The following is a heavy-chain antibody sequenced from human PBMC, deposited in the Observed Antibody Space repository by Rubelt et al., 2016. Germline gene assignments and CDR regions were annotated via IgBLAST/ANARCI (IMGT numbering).Heavy chain of an antibody. V-gene: IGHV4-39*01. CDR2: IFSSGST. D-gene: IGHD4-17*01. CDR3: ARRRTVPQNWFDP. Sequence: QQQLQESGPGLVKPSETLSLTCIVSGGSISGSSYYWGWIRQPPGKGLEWIASIFSSGSTSYSPSLKSRDTISVDTSKNQFSLKLKSVTAADTAVYYCARRRTVPQNWFDPWGQGTLVTVSS. J-gene: IGHJ5*02. CDR1: GGSISGSSYY.